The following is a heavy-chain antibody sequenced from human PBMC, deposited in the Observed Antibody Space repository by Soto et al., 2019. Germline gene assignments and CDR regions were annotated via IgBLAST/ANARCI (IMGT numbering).Heavy chain of an antibody. D-gene: IGHD6-6*01. V-gene: IGHV5-51*01. J-gene: IGHJ5*02. CDR2: IYPGASDI. CDR1: GYTFIYFW. CDR3: ASAFEYSSSS. Sequence: GESLKISCQASGYTFIYFWVAWVRQVPGKGLEWMGVIYPGASDIRYSPSFEGHVTISADKSTNTAHLQWSSLEAADTAIYYCASAFEYSSSSWGQGTLVTVSS.